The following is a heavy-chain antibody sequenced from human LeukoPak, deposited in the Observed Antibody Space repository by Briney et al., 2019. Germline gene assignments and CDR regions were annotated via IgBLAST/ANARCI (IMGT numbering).Heavy chain of an antibody. Sequence: SGPTLVNPTQTLTLTCTFSGFSLSTRGVGVGWIRQPPRKALEWLALIYWDDDKRYSPSLRSRLTISKDTSKNQVVLTLANMDPVDTATYYCAHRQSDYVWGWGQGTLVTVSS. J-gene: IGHJ4*02. D-gene: IGHD3-16*01. CDR1: GFSLSTRGVG. CDR3: AHRQSDYVWG. CDR2: IYWDDDK. V-gene: IGHV2-5*02.